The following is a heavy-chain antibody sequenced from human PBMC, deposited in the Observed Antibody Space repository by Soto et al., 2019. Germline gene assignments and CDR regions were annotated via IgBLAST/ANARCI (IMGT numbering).Heavy chain of an antibody. D-gene: IGHD6-19*01. Sequence: VQLLESGGGLVQPGGSLRLSCAASGFTFRGYAMNWVRQAPGKGLERVSGFGGSGDTTYYANSVKGRFTISRDNSKNMMYLQMNSLRAEDTAVYYCAKGGYSTGWYEGFDFRGQGTLVTVSS. CDR1: GFTFRGYA. CDR3: AKGGYSTGWYEGFDF. J-gene: IGHJ4*02. V-gene: IGHV3-23*01. CDR2: FGGSGDTT.